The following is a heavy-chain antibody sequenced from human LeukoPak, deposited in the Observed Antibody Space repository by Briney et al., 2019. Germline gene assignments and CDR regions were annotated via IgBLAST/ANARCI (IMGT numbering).Heavy chain of an antibody. D-gene: IGHD1/OR15-1a*01. J-gene: IGHJ4*02. V-gene: IGHV4-59*08. CDR2: LHYSGST. CDR3: ARSIAGTRSKFDY. Sequence: SETLSLTCTVSGGSISNYYWSWIRQPPGEGLEWIAYLHYSGSTNYNPSLKSRVTTSVDTSKNQFSLKLSCVTAADTAVYYCARSIAGTRSKFDYWGQGTLVTVSS. CDR1: GGSISNYY.